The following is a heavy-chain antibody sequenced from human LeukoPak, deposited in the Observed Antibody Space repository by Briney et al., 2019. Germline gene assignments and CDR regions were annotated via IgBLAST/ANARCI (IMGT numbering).Heavy chain of an antibody. V-gene: IGHV1-46*04. Sequence: GASVKVSCKASGYTFTSYYMHWVRQAPGQGLEWMGIINPSGGSTSYAQKLQGRVTMTRDMSTSTVYMELSSLRSEDTAVYYCARGSSSSSRYYYYYMDVWGKGTTVTVSS. CDR2: INPSGGST. D-gene: IGHD6-6*01. CDR1: GYTFTSYY. CDR3: ARGSSSSSRYYYYYMDV. J-gene: IGHJ6*03.